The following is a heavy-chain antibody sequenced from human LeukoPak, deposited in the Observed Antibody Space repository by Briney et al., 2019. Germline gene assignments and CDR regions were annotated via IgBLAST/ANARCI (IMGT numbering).Heavy chain of an antibody. Sequence: GGSLRLSCAASGFTFSSYGIHWVRQASGKGLEWVTFIGYDGRNKYYADSVKGRFTISRDNSKNTLYLQMNSLRAEDTAVYYCARDGESGALDYWGQGTLVTVSS. CDR2: IGYDGRNK. CDR1: GFTFSSYG. V-gene: IGHV3-30*02. CDR3: ARDGESGALDY. J-gene: IGHJ4*02. D-gene: IGHD2-15*01.